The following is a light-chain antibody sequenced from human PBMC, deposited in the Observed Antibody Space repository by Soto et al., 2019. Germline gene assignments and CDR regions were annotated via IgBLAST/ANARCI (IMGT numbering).Light chain of an antibody. Sequence: EIVMTQSPATLSLSPGERATLSCRASQSVSSNLAWYQQKPGQAPRLLIYGASARATGIPARFSGSGSGTAFTLTISSLQYEDFAVYYCQQYNKWPRTFGQGTKVEIK. V-gene: IGKV3-15*01. J-gene: IGKJ1*01. CDR2: GAS. CDR3: QQYNKWPRT. CDR1: QSVSSN.